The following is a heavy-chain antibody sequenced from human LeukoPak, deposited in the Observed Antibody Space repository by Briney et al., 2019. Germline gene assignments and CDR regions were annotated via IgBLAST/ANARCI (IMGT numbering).Heavy chain of an antibody. V-gene: IGHV5-51*01. CDR3: ARLPIGYCSGGSCSIDY. D-gene: IGHD2-15*01. Sequence: GESLKISCKGSGYSFTSYWIGWVRQMPGKGLEWMGIIYPGDSDTRYSPSFQGQVTISADKSISTAYLQWSSLKASDTAMYHCARLPIGYCSGGSCSIDYWGQGTLVTVSS. CDR2: IYPGDSDT. CDR1: GYSFTSYW. J-gene: IGHJ4*02.